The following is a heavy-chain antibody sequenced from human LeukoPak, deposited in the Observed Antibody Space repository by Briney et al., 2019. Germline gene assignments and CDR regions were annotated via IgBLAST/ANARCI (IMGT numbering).Heavy chain of an antibody. CDR3: ARESSPPAYYYMDV. D-gene: IGHD6-6*01. V-gene: IGHV4-39*07. CDR2: IYHSGGT. J-gene: IGHJ6*03. Sequence: PSETLSLTCTVSGGSISSNTYYWGWIRQPPGKGLEWIGSIYHSGGTYYNPSLKSRVTISVDRSKNQFSLKLSSVTAADTAVYYCARESSPPAYYYMDVWGKGTTVTVSS. CDR1: GGSISSNTYY.